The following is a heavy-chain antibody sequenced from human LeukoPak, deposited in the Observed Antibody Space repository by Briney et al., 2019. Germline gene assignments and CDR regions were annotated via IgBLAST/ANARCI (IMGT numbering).Heavy chain of an antibody. CDR3: AREGGAMGTYYYYYYMDV. J-gene: IGHJ6*03. V-gene: IGHV1-18*01. D-gene: IGHD5-18*01. Sequence: ASVKVSCKASGYTFTSYAMNWVRQAPGQGLEWMGWISAYNGNTNYAQKLQGRVTMTTDTTTNTAYMELRSLRSDDTAVYYCAREGGAMGTYYYYYYMDVWGKGTTVTVSS. CDR2: ISAYNGNT. CDR1: GYTFTSYA.